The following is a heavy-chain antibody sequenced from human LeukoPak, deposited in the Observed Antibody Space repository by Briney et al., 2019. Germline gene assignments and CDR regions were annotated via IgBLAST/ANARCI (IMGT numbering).Heavy chain of an antibody. J-gene: IGHJ4*02. CDR3: ARDLFGGYFDGYDY. Sequence: ASVKVSCKASGYTFTGYYMHWVRQAPGQGLEWMGWINPNSGGTNYAQKFQGRVTMTRDTSISTAYMELSRLRSDDTAVYYCARDLFGGYFDGYDYWGQGTLVTVSS. D-gene: IGHD3-9*01. V-gene: IGHV1-2*02. CDR2: INPNSGGT. CDR1: GYTFTGYY.